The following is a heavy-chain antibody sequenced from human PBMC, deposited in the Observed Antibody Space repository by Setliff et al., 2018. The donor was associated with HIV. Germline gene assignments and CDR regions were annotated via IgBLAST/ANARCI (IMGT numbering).Heavy chain of an antibody. CDR1: GYIFTTYW. CDR2: IYPSDSDT. Sequence: PGESLKISCKASGYIFTTYWIGWVRQMPGKGLEWMGVIYPSDSDTRYNPSFQGHVTISVDTSISTAYLQWSSLKASDTAKYYCARHRADYVWGSYRYFNWFDPWGQGTLVTVSS. J-gene: IGHJ5*02. V-gene: IGHV5-51*01. D-gene: IGHD3-16*02. CDR3: ARHRADYVWGSYRYFNWFDP.